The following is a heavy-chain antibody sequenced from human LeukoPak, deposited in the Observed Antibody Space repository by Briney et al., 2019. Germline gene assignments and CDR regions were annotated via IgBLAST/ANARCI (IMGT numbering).Heavy chain of an antibody. CDR1: GYTFTSYG. CDR3: ARDGVAVAETRLPQPNQNFDY. D-gene: IGHD6-19*01. V-gene: IGHV1-18*01. Sequence: ASVKVSCKASGYTFTSYGISWVRQAPGQGLEWMGWISAYNGNTNYAQKLQGSVTMTTDTSTSTAYMELRSLRSDDTAVYYCARDGVAVAETRLPQPNQNFDYWGQGTLVTVSS. J-gene: IGHJ4*02. CDR2: ISAYNGNT.